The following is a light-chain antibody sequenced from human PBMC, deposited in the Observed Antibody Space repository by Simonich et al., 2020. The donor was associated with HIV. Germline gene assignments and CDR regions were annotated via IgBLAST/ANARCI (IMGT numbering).Light chain of an antibody. CDR1: QIVTTN. V-gene: IGKV3-15*01. Sequence: EIVMTQSPATLSVSPGERATLSCRASQIVTTNLAWYQQKPGQVPMLLIYGASTRATGIPARFSGSGSGTEFTLTISSLQPEDFATYYCQQANSFPFTFGPGTKVDIK. CDR2: GAS. CDR3: QQANSFPFT. J-gene: IGKJ3*01.